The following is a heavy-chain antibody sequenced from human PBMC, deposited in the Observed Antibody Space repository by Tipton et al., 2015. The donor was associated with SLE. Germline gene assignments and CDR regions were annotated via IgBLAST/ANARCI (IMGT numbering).Heavy chain of an antibody. Sequence: LRLSCTVSGVSISTNYWSWIRQPPGKGLEWIGYIYYSGHTDSGHTNCNPSLNSRATISVDTSKNQFSLKLTSVTAADTAVYYCARDPYDSWSDYQATFDYWGQGTLVTVSP. CDR2: IYYSGHT. D-gene: IGHD3-3*01. CDR1: GVSISTNY. CDR3: ARDPYDSWSDYQATFDY. J-gene: IGHJ4*02. V-gene: IGHV4-59*12.